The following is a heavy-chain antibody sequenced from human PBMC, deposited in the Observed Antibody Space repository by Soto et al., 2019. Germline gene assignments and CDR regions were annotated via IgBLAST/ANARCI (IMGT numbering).Heavy chain of an antibody. CDR2: INSDGSNT. J-gene: IGHJ4*02. Sequence: EVPLVESGGGLVQPGGSLRLSCTASGFTFSSYWMHWVRQAPGKGLVWVSRINSDGSNTNYADSVKGRFTISRDNAKNTLYLQMNSLRAEDKAVYYCARDLGVVGAPWSDYWGQGTLVTVSS. CDR1: GFTFSSYW. D-gene: IGHD1-26*01. V-gene: IGHV3-74*01. CDR3: ARDLGVVGAPWSDY.